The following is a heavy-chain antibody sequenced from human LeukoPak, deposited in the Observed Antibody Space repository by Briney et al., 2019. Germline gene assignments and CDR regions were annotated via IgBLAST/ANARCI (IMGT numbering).Heavy chain of an antibody. J-gene: IGHJ4*02. CDR2: ISGSGGST. D-gene: IGHD3-3*01. CDR3: AKDLMFDFWSGYYHQEGNYFDY. Sequence: GGSLRLSCAASGFTFSSYSMNWVRQAPGKGLEWVSAISGSGGSTYYADSVKGRFTISRDNSKNTLYLQMSSLRAEDTAVYYCAKDLMFDFWSGYYHQEGNYFDYWGQGTLVTVSS. V-gene: IGHV3-23*01. CDR1: GFTFSSYS.